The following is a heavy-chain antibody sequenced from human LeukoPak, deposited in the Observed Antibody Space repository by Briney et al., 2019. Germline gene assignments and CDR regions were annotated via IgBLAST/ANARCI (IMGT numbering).Heavy chain of an antibody. J-gene: IGHJ3*01. CDR1: GFTFSSYG. CDR2: IWYDGSDE. V-gene: IGHV3-33*01. CDR3: ARAGDAFDL. Sequence: GGSLRLSCAASGFTFSSYGMHWVRQAPGKGLEWVAVIWYDGSDEYYTDSVKGRFTIFRDNSKNTLYLQMNSLRAEDTAIYCCARAGDAFDLWGQGTMVTVSS.